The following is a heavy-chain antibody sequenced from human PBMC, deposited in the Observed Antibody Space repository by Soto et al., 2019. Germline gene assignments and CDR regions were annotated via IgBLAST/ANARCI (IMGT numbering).Heavy chain of an antibody. J-gene: IGHJ4*02. CDR1: GASIRCYY. Sequence: PSETLSLTCTVSGASIRCYYWSWIRPPPGKGLEWIGFIHHSGSTNYNPSLKSRLTMSVDTSKNQFSLKLSSVTAADTAVYYCTRGDSSSWRPHFDYWGQGTLVTVSS. V-gene: IGHV4-59*01. CDR3: TRGDSSSWRPHFDY. CDR2: IHHSGST. D-gene: IGHD6-13*01.